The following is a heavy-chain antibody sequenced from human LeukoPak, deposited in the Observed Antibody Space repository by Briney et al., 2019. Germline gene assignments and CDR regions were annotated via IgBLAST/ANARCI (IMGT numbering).Heavy chain of an antibody. D-gene: IGHD3-22*01. CDR2: INPDGSEK. V-gene: IGHV3-7*03. CDR3: AREKMIVVSASYYGMDV. CDR1: GFTFSTYW. Sequence: GGSLRPSCAASGFTFSTYWMSWVRQAPGKGLEWMANINPDGSEKYYVDSVKGRFTISRDNAKNSLYLQMNTLRAEDTAVYYCAREKMIVVSASYYGMDVWGQGTTVTVSS. J-gene: IGHJ6*02.